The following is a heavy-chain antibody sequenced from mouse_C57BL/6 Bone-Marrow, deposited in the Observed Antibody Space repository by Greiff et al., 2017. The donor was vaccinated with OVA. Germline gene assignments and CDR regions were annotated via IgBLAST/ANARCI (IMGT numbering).Heavy chain of an antibody. V-gene: IGHV1-81*01. CDR2: IYPRSGNT. CDR3: EGRGINTVVAPYAMDY. J-gene: IGHJ4*01. Sequence: VQLQQSGAELARPGASVKLSCKASGYTFTSYGISWVKQRTGQGLEWIGEIYPRSGNTYYNEKFKGKATLTADKSSSTAYMELRSLTSEDSAVYYCEGRGINTVVAPYAMDYWGQGTSVTVSS. CDR1: GYTFTSYG. D-gene: IGHD1-1*01.